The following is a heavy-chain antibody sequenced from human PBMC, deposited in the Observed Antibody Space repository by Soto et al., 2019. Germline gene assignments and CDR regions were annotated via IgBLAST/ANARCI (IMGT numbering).Heavy chain of an antibody. V-gene: IGHV4-4*02. CDR3: ARDPADRGDYFDY. CDR2: IYHSGST. D-gene: IGHD3-10*01. Sequence: PSETLSLTCAVSGGSISSSNWWSWVRQPPGKGLEWIGEIYHSGSTNYNPSLKSRVTISVDKSKNQFSLKLSSVTAADTAVYYCARDPADRGDYFDYWCQATLVTVSS. J-gene: IGHJ4*02. CDR1: GGSISSSNW.